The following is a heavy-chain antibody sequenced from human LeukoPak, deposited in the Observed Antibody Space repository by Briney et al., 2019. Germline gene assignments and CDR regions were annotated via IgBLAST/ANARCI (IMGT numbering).Heavy chain of an antibody. D-gene: IGHD4-17*01. Sequence: GGSLRLSCAASGFIFSNYGMNWVRQAPGKGLEWVAAISASGSATSYADSVRGRFTISRDNSKSTTYLQMNSLRAEDTAVFYCATRYTVTLGQKVFYWGQGTLVTVSS. CDR2: ISASGSAT. J-gene: IGHJ4*02. CDR1: GFIFSNYG. CDR3: ATRYTVTLGQKVFY. V-gene: IGHV3-23*01.